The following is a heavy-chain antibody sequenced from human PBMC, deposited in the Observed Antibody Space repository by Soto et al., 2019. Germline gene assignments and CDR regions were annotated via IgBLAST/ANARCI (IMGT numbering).Heavy chain of an antibody. Sequence: SGPTLVNPTQTLTLTCTFSGFSLSTSGVGVGWIRQPPGKALEWLALIYWDDDKRYSPSLKSRLTITKDTSKNQVVLTMTNMDPVDTATYYCAHSSGGGAGYYYGSGSYYRYWFDPWGQGTLVTVSS. V-gene: IGHV2-5*02. D-gene: IGHD3-10*01. CDR2: IYWDDDK. CDR3: AHSSGGGAGYYYGSGSYYRYWFDP. CDR1: GFSLSTSGVG. J-gene: IGHJ5*02.